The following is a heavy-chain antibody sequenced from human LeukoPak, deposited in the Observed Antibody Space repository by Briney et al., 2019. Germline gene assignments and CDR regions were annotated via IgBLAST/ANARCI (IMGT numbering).Heavy chain of an antibody. D-gene: IGHD3-22*01. CDR1: GFTFSGYS. Sequence: TGGSLRLSCTASGFTFSGYSMNWIRQAPGKGLEWVSSFGTRSTSIYHAGSVRGRFAISRDNAKNSLYLQMNSLRAEDTALYYCAREVSEGFDFWGQGTLVTVSS. CDR3: AREVSEGFDF. J-gene: IGHJ4*02. V-gene: IGHV3-21*01. CDR2: FGTRSTSI.